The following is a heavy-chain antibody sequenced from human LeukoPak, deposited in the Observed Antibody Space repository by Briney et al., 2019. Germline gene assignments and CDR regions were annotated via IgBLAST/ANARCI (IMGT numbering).Heavy chain of an antibody. CDR3: ARARTDYYDSSGENDAFDI. J-gene: IGHJ3*02. D-gene: IGHD3-22*01. Sequence: ASVKVSCKASGYTFTSYGINWVRQATGQGLEWMGWMNPNSGNTGYAQKFQGRVTMTRNTSISTAYMELSSLRSEDTAVYYCARARTDYYDSSGENDAFDIWGQGTMVTVSS. CDR2: MNPNSGNT. CDR1: GYTFTSYG. V-gene: IGHV1-8*02.